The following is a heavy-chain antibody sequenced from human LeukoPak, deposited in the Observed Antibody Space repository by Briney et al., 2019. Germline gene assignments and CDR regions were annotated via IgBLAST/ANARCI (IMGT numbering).Heavy chain of an antibody. Sequence: ASVKVSCKASGYTFTGHYLHWVRQAPGQGLEWMGWLNPNSGGTNYAQKFQGRDTMTGDTSITTAYMELSRLRSDDTAVYYCARYCSSSCNAGGTFDIWGQGTMVTVSS. J-gene: IGHJ3*02. V-gene: IGHV1-2*02. CDR3: ARYCSSSCNAGGTFDI. CDR2: LNPNSGGT. D-gene: IGHD2-2*01. CDR1: GYTFTGHY.